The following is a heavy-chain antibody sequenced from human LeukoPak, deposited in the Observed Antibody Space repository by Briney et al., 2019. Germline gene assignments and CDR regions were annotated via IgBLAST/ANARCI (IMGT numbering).Heavy chain of an antibody. CDR1: GFSLSRND. CDR2: ISPAGKT. Sequence: GGSLRLSCAASGFSLSRNDMHGVRQPTGGGLEWVSTISPAGKTYYSGSVKGRFTISRDNAKNSLLLQMNNLRAGDTAVYFCASEESRGVYGMDVWGQGTTVTVSS. CDR3: ASEESRGVYGMDV. D-gene: IGHD3-10*01. J-gene: IGHJ6*02. V-gene: IGHV3-13*01.